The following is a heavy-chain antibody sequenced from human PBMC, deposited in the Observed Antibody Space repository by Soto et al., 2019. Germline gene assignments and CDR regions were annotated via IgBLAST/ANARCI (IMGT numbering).Heavy chain of an antibody. CDR1: GGSIGSSYW. V-gene: IGHV4-4*02. D-gene: IGHD3-10*01. Sequence: PSETLSLTCAGSGGSIGSSYWWSWVRQPPGKGLEWIGEIYHSGSTNYNPSLKSRVTISVDKSKNQFSLKLTSVTAADTAVYSCAREIFYYTSGTPFRWFDPWGQGTLVTVSS. CDR3: AREIFYYTSGTPFRWFDP. J-gene: IGHJ5*02. CDR2: IYHSGST.